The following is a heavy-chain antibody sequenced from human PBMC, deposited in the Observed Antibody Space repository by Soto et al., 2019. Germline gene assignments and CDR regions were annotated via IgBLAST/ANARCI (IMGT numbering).Heavy chain of an antibody. V-gene: IGHV3-15*01. CDR3: TTDWRRYHGMDV. Sequence: GGSLRLSCAASGFTFSNAWMSWVRQAPGKGLEWVGRIKSKTDGGTTDYAAPVKGRFTISRDDSKNTLYLQMNSLKTEDTAVYYCTTDWRRYHGMDVWGQGTTVTVSS. CDR1: GFTFSNAW. J-gene: IGHJ6*02. CDR2: IKSKTDGGTT.